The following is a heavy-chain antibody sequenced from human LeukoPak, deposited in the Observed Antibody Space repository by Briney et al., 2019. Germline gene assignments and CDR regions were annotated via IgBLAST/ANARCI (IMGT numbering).Heavy chain of an antibody. Sequence: GGSLRLSCAASGFTFSSYSMNWVRQAPGKGLEWVSSISSSSSYIYYADSVKGRFTISRDNAKNSLYLQMNSLRAEDTAVYYCATQLTATDFDYWGQGTLVTVSS. D-gene: IGHD2-15*01. J-gene: IGHJ4*02. CDR2: ISSSSSYI. V-gene: IGHV3-21*01. CDR3: ATQLTATDFDY. CDR1: GFTFSSYS.